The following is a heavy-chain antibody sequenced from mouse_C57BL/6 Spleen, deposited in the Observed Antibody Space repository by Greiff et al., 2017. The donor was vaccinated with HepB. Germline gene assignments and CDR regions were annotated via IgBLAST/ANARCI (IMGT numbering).Heavy chain of an antibody. D-gene: IGHD2-4*01. CDR3: ARGDDYDGGGFDY. CDR1: GYTFTSYW. Sequence: VQLQQPGAELVMPGASVKLSCKASGYTFTSYWMHWVKQRPGQGLEWIGEIDPSDSYTNYNQKFKGKSTLTVDKSSSTAYRQLSSLTSEDSAVYYCARGDDYDGGGFDYWGQGTTLTVSS. CDR2: IDPSDSYT. J-gene: IGHJ2*01. V-gene: IGHV1-69*01.